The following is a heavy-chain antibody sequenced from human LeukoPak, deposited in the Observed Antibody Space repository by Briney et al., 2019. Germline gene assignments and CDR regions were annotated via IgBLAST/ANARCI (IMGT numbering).Heavy chain of an antibody. J-gene: IGHJ4*02. Sequence: GGSLRLCCDASGFTFSSSWMSWVRQAPGKGLEWVANIKQDGSEKSYVESVRGRFTISRDNAKNSLYLQLNSLRAEDTALYYCARDNPPDYWGQGTLVTVSS. CDR3: ARDNPPDY. CDR2: IKQDGSEK. CDR1: GFTFSSSW. V-gene: IGHV3-7*03.